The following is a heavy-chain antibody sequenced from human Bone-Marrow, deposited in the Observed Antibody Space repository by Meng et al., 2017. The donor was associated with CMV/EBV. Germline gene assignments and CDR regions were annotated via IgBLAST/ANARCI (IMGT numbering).Heavy chain of an antibody. V-gene: IGHV1-69*05. CDR2: IIPIFGTA. D-gene: IGHD1-7*01. Sequence: SVKVSCKASGGTFSSYAISWVRQAPGQGLEWMGGIIPIFGTANYAQKFQGRVTITTDESTSTAYMELSSLRSEDTAVYYSARDQQGITGTACAWGQGTRVTVSS. CDR1: GGTFSSYA. CDR3: ARDQQGITGTACA. J-gene: IGHJ5*02.